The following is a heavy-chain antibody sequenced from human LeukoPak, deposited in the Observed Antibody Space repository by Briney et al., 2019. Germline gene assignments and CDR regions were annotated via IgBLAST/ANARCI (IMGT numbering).Heavy chain of an antibody. CDR3: ARDPRWLTPDCTSTSCYENYFGP. Sequence: SETMSLTCGVSGYSISSGYQWAWIRQSPGKGLEWIGSIYHSGSAHYNPSLKSRVTISVETSRNQFSLNMYSVTAADTAVYYCARDPRWLTPDCTSTSCYENYFGPWGQGTLVTVSS. J-gene: IGHJ5*02. D-gene: IGHD2-2*01. CDR1: GYSISSGYQ. V-gene: IGHV4-38-2*02. CDR2: IYHSGSA.